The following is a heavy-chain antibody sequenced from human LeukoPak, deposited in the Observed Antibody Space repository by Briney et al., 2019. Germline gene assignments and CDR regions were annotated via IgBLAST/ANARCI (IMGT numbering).Heavy chain of an antibody. CDR1: GFAFNTYG. J-gene: IGHJ4*02. CDR3: AKDRTWGLDY. CDR2: TSGSGGNT. D-gene: IGHD7-27*01. Sequence: GGSLRLSCAASGFAFNTYGMSWVRQAPGKGLEWVSATSGSGGNTYYADSVKGRFTISRDNSKNTLYLQMNSLRAEDTALYYCAKDRTWGLDYWGQGTLVTVSS. V-gene: IGHV3-23*01.